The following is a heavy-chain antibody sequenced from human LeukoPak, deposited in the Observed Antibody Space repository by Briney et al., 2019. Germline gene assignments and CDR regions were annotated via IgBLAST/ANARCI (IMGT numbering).Heavy chain of an antibody. Sequence: SETLSLTCAVYGGSFSGYYWSWIRQPPGKGQEWIGYIYYSGSTNYNPSLKSRVTISVDTSENQFSLKLSSVTAADTAVYYCVRGSGWNYYFDYWGQGTLVTVSS. D-gene: IGHD3-22*01. CDR1: GGSFSGYY. CDR2: IYYSGST. V-gene: IGHV4-59*01. J-gene: IGHJ4*02. CDR3: VRGSGWNYYFDY.